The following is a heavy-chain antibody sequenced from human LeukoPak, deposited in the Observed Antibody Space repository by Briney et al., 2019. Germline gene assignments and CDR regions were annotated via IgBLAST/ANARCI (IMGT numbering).Heavy chain of an antibody. CDR3: ARDQSRIAAAGRFDY. Sequence: ASVKVSCKASGYRFTSHYIHWLRQAPGQGLEWMGWISAYNGNTNYAQKFLGRVTMTTDTSTSTAYMELRSLRSDDTAVYYCARDQSRIAAAGRFDYWGQGTLVTVSS. CDR1: GYRFTSHY. CDR2: ISAYNGNT. D-gene: IGHD6-13*01. V-gene: IGHV1-18*04. J-gene: IGHJ4*02.